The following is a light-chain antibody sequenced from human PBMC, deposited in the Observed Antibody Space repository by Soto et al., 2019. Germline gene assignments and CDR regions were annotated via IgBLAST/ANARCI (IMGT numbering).Light chain of an antibody. CDR1: QTISSW. CDR3: QQYNSYSQT. V-gene: IGKV1-5*03. Sequence: DIQMTQSPSTLSGSVGDRVTITCRASQTISSWLAWYQQKPGKAPKLLIYKASTLKSGVPSRFSGSGSGTEFTITISSLQPDDFETYYCQQYNSYSQTFGQGTKVDIK. CDR2: KAS. J-gene: IGKJ1*01.